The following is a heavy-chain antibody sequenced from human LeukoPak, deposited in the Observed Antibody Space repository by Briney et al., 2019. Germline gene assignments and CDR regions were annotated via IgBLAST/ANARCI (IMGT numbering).Heavy chain of an antibody. D-gene: IGHD5-24*01. CDR2: ISSSSSII. CDR1: GFTFSSYS. J-gene: IGHJ4*02. Sequence: GGSLRLSCAASGFTFSSYSMNWVRQAPGKGLEWVSYISSSSSIIYYADSVKGRFTISRDNAKNSLYLQMNSLRAEDTAVYYCARGVRPAIYYFDYWGQGTLVTVSS. V-gene: IGHV3-48*01. CDR3: ARGVRPAIYYFDY.